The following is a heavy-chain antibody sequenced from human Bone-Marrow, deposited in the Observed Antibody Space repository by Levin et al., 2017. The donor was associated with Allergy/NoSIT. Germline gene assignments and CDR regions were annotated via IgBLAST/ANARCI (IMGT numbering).Heavy chain of an antibody. J-gene: IGHJ4*02. CDR1: GSLFTDFW. V-gene: IGHV5-51*01. Sequence: KGGESLKISCQASGSLFTDFWIGWVRQLPGKGLEWMGIIYPGDSDARYRPSFQGQVSISVDKSINTVYLQWISLKASDTATYFCARKEAGYGSETIDYWGQGTRVTVSS. CDR2: IYPGDSDA. D-gene: IGHD3-10*01. CDR3: ARKEAGYGSETIDY.